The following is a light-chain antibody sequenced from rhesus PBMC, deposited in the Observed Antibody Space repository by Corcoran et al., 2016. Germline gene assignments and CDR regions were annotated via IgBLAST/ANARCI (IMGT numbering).Light chain of an antibody. Sequence: EIVMTQSPATLSLSPGERATLSCRASQSVRSYLAWYQQKPGQAPRLLIYDASSRATGIPDRFSGSGSGTDFTLTISSLEPEDFAVYYCQETSNFFTFGPGTKLDI. V-gene: IGKV3-31*02. CDR2: DAS. J-gene: IGKJ3*01. CDR3: QETSNFFT. CDR1: QSVRSY.